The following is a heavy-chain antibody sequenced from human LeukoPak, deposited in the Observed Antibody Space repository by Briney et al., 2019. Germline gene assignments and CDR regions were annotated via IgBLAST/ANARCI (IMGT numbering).Heavy chain of an antibody. CDR2: ISSSGSTI. V-gene: IGHV3-11*04. D-gene: IGHD3-22*01. Sequence: GGSLRLSCAASGSIFSVYWLHWFRNAPGKGLEWVSYISSSGSTIYYADSVKGRFTISRDNAKNSLYLQMNSLRAEDTAVYYCARDSRTGGYYDSSGGVENYFDYWGQGTLVTVSS. J-gene: IGHJ4*02. CDR3: ARDSRTGGYYDSSGGVENYFDY. CDR1: GSIFSVYW.